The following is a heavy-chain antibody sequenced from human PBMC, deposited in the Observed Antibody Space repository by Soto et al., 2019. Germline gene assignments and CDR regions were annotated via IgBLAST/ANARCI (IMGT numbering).Heavy chain of an antibody. Sequence: GASVKVSCKASGYTFTGYYMHWVRQAPGQGLEWMGWINPNSGGTNYAQKFQGWVTMTRDTSISTAYMELSRLRSDDTAVYYCARGDPGYSSSWSEDYYGMDVWGQGTTVTVSS. CDR2: INPNSGGT. J-gene: IGHJ6*02. D-gene: IGHD6-13*01. CDR1: GYTFTGYY. CDR3: ARGDPGYSSSWSEDYYGMDV. V-gene: IGHV1-2*04.